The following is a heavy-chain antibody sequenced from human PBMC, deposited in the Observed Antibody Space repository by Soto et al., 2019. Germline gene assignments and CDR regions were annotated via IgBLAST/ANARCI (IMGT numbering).Heavy chain of an antibody. V-gene: IGHV4-30-4*01. J-gene: IGHJ5*02. CDR1: GGSISSGDYY. Sequence: SETLSLTCTVSGGSISSGDYYWSRIRQPPGKGLEWIGYIYYRGSTYYNPSLKSRVTISVDTSKNQFSLKLSSVTAADTAVYYCARYYYDSSGYYYGRTRWFDPWGQGTLVTVSS. CDR3: ARYYYDSSGYYYGRTRWFDP. D-gene: IGHD3-22*01. CDR2: IYYRGST.